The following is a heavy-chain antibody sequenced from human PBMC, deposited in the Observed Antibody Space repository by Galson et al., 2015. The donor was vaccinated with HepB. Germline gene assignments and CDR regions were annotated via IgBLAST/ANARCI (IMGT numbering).Heavy chain of an antibody. J-gene: IGHJ3*02. CDR2: ISWNSGSI. D-gene: IGHD3-22*01. V-gene: IGHV3-9*01. CDR3: AKLRAPLDSSGEDAFDI. Sequence: SLRLSCAASGFTFDDYAMHWVRQAPGKGLEWVSGISWNSGSIGYADSVKGRFTISRDNAKNSLYLQMNSLRAEDTALYYCAKLRAPLDSSGEDAFDIWGQGTLVTVSS. CDR1: GFTFDDYA.